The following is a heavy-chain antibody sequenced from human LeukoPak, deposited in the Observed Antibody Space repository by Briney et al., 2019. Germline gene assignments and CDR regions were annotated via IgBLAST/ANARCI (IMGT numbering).Heavy chain of an antibody. D-gene: IGHD3-10*01. CDR2: IYYSGST. CDR3: ARSEQEFFDY. V-gene: IGHV4-39*01. J-gene: IGHJ4*02. CDR1: GGSISSSSYY. Sequence: PSETLSLTCTVSGGSISSSSYYGGWIRQPPGKGLEWIGSIYYSGSTYYNPSLKSRVTISVDTSKNQFSLKLSSVTAADTAVYYCARSEQEFFDYWGQGTLVTVSS.